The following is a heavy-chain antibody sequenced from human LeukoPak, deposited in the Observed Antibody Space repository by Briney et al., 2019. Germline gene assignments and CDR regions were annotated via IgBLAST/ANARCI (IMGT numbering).Heavy chain of an antibody. V-gene: IGHV4-4*07. Sequence: SETLSLTCTVSGGSISSYYWSWIRQPAGKGLEWIGRIYTSGSTNYNPSLKSRVTMSVDTSKNQFSLKLSSVTAADTAVYYCARDNPIQLWLGPYYYYTDVWGKGTTVTVSS. J-gene: IGHJ6*03. D-gene: IGHD5-18*01. CDR3: ARDNPIQLWLGPYYYYTDV. CDR2: IYTSGST. CDR1: GGSISSYY.